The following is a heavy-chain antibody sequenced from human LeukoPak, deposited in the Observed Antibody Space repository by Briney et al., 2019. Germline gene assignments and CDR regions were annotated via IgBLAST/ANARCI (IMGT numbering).Heavy chain of an antibody. Sequence: GASVKVSCKASGYTFTSYGISWVRQAPGQGLEWMGWISAYNGNTNYAQKLQGRVTMTTDTSTSTAYMELRSLRSDDTAVYYCARAVSGGPCYDFWSGCEDDAFDIWGQGTMVTVSS. CDR1: GYTFTSYG. V-gene: IGHV1-18*01. D-gene: IGHD3-3*01. CDR3: ARAVSGGPCYDFWSGCEDDAFDI. J-gene: IGHJ3*02. CDR2: ISAYNGNT.